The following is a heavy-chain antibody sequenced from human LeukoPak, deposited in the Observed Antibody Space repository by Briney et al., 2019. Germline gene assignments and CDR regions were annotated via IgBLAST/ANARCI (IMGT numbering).Heavy chain of an antibody. CDR3: ARDRVVDTAMVTSYYYYGMDV. CDR1: GYTFTSYY. J-gene: IGHJ6*02. CDR2: INPSGGST. Sequence: ASVKVSCNASGYTFTSYYMHWVRQAPGQGLEWMGIINPSGGSTSYAQKFQGRVTMTRDTSTSTVYMELSSLRSEDTAVYYCARDRVVDTAMVTSYYYYGMDVWGQGTTVTVSS. V-gene: IGHV1-46*01. D-gene: IGHD5-18*01.